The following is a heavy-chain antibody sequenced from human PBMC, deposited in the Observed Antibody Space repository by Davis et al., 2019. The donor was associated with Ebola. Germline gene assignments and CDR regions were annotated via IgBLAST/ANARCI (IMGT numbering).Heavy chain of an antibody. Sequence: GESLKISCEASGFAFSNFWMSWVRQAPGKGLECVSVMSGSGGRTFYADSVKGRFTISRDNSKNTLYLQMNSLRSEDTAIYYCAKPHSQYSGYDRAPFDFWGQGTLVTVSS. J-gene: IGHJ4*02. CDR2: MSGSGGRT. CDR1: GFAFSNFW. CDR3: AKPHSQYSGYDRAPFDF. D-gene: IGHD5-12*01. V-gene: IGHV3-23*01.